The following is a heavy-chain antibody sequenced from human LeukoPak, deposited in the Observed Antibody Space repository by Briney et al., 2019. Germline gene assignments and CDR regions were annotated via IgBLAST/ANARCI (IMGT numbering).Heavy chain of an antibody. J-gene: IGHJ4*02. D-gene: IGHD3-22*01. CDR1: GGSISSYY. V-gene: IGHV4-59*08. CDR3: ARLGYDDSSGYNY. Sequence: SETLSLTCTVSGGSISSYYWSWIRQPPGKGLEWIGYIYYSGSTNYNPSLKSRVTISVDTSKNQFSLKLSSVTAADTAVYYCARLGYDDSSGYNYWGQGTLVTVSS. CDR2: IYYSGST.